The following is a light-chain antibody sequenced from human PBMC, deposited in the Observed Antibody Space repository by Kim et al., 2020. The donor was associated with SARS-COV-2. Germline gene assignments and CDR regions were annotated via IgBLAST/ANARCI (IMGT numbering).Light chain of an antibody. CDR2: GAS. V-gene: IGKV3-20*01. CDR3: QQYGSSPTT. J-gene: IGKJ2*01. Sequence: EIVLTQSPGTLSLSPGERATLSCRASQSVSSSYLAWYQQKPGQAPRLLIYGASSRATGIPDRFSGSGSGTDFTLTISILEPEDFAVYYCQQYGSSPTTFGQGTKLEI. CDR1: QSVSSSY.